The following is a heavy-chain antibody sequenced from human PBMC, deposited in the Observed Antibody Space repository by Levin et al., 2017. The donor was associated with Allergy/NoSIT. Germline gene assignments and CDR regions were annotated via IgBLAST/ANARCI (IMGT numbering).Heavy chain of an antibody. J-gene: IGHJ4*02. V-gene: IGHV3-74*01. D-gene: IGHD5-18*01. CDR3: APTRYSYGYPIDY. CDR2: INSDGSST. CDR1: GFTFSSYW. Sequence: GESLKISCAASGFTFSSYWMHWVRQAPGKGLVWVSRINSDGSSTSYADSVKGRFTISRDNAKNTLYLQMNSLRAEDTAVYYCAPTRYSYGYPIDYWGQGTLVTVSS.